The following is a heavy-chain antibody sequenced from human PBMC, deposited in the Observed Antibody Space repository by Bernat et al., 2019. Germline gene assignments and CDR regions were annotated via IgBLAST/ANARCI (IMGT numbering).Heavy chain of an antibody. CDR2: ISGSGGST. Sequence: EVQLLESGGGLVQPGGSLRLSCAASGFTFSSYAMSWVRQAPGKGLEWVSAISGSGGSTYYADSVKGRFTISRDNSKNTLYLQMNSLRAEDTAVYYCAKTYCSSTSCLYYFDYRGQGTLVTVSS. V-gene: IGHV3-23*01. CDR3: AKTYCSSTSCLYYFDY. J-gene: IGHJ4*02. CDR1: GFTFSSYA. D-gene: IGHD2-2*01.